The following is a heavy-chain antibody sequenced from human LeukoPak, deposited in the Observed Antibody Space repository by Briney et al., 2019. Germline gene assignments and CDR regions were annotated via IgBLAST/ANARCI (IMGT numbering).Heavy chain of an antibody. Sequence: GGSLRLSCAASGFTFSSYGMHWVRQAPGKGLEWVAVISYDGSNKYYADSVKGRFTISRDNSKNTLYLQMNSLRAEDTAAYYCARHSSSWEFDQWGQGTLVIVSS. CDR3: ARHSSSWEFDQ. CDR2: ISYDGSNK. V-gene: IGHV3-30*03. D-gene: IGHD6-13*01. CDR1: GFTFSSYG. J-gene: IGHJ4*02.